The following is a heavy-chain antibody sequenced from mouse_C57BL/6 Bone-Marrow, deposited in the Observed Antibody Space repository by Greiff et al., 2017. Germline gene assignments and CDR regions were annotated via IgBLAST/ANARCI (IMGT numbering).Heavy chain of an antibody. Sequence: EVQLQQSGAELVRPGASVKLSCTASGFNIKDDYMHWVKQRPEQGLEWIGWIDPENGDTEYASKFQGKATITADTSSNTAYLQLSSLTSEDSAVYYCAHGNYFYWYFAVWGTGTTVTVSS. J-gene: IGHJ1*03. D-gene: IGHD2-1*01. CDR3: AHGNYFYWYFAV. CDR1: GFNIKDDY. V-gene: IGHV14-4*01. CDR2: IDPENGDT.